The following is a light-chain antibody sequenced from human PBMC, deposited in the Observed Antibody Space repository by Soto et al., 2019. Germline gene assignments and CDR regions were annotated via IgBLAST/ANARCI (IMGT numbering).Light chain of an antibody. J-gene: IGKJ1*01. CDR1: QSIGRY. CDR3: QQSYSTPWT. Sequence: DIQMTQSPSSLSASVGDRVTITCRASQSIGRYLNWYQQKPGKAPNLLIYTASSLQSGVPSRFSGSGAGTDFSLTISSLQPEDFATYHCQQSYSTPWTFGQGTKVEIK. CDR2: TAS. V-gene: IGKV1-39*01.